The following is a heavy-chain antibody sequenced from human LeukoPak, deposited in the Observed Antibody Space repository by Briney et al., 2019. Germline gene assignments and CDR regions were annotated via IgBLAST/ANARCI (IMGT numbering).Heavy chain of an antibody. J-gene: IGHJ4*02. D-gene: IGHD3-3*01. CDR3: ARLWGDVTIFDV. CDR1: EFSIGAFW. Sequence: GGSLRLSCAASEFSIGAFWMSWVRQVPGKGLEWVASINQGGGVIRYVDSVKGRFTVSRDNARNSLYLQTNSLRADDTAIYYCARLWGDVTIFDVWGQGTLVTVSS. CDR2: INQGGGVI. V-gene: IGHV3-7*01.